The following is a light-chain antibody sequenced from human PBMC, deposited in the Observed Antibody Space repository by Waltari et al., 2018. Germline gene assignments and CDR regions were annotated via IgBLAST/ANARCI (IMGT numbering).Light chain of an antibody. V-gene: IGKV3-20*01. Sequence: EIVLTQSPGTLSLSPGERATLSCRPSQSVRSSYVAWYQMKPGQAPRLLIHSASSRAIGIPDRFIGSGSGTDFTLSISRLEPEDSAVYYCQQYGSSTGTFGQGTKVEIK. CDR2: SAS. CDR3: QQYGSSTGT. CDR1: QSVRSSY. J-gene: IGKJ1*01.